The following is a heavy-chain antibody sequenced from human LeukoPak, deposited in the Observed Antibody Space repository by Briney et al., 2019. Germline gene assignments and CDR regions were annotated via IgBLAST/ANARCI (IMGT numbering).Heavy chain of an antibody. V-gene: IGHV3-23*01. CDR3: AKAGEWRVLLWIYFDY. Sequence: GGSLRLSCAASGFTFSSYGMSWVRQAPGKGLEWVSAVSGGGSGTYYADSVKGRFTISRDNSKNTLYLQMNSLRAEDTAVYYCAKAGEWRVLLWIYFDYWGQGTLVTVSS. CDR1: GFTFSSYG. CDR2: VSGGGSGT. D-gene: IGHD3-10*01. J-gene: IGHJ4*02.